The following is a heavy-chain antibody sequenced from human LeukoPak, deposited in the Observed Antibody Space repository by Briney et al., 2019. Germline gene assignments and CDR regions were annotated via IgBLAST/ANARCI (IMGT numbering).Heavy chain of an antibody. V-gene: IGHV4-4*07. J-gene: IGHJ2*01. CDR1: GGSISSYY. Sequence: SETLSLTCTVSGGSISSYYWSWVRQPAGKGLEWIGRIYASGNTNYNPSLKGRVTMTVDTSKNQFSLNLSSVTAADTAVYYCARDRTTVVTPRYFDLWGRGTLVTVSS. CDR2: IYASGNT. D-gene: IGHD4-23*01. CDR3: ARDRTTVVTPRYFDL.